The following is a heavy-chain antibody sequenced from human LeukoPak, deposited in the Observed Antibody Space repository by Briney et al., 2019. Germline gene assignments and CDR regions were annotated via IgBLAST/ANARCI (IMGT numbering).Heavy chain of an antibody. J-gene: IGHJ3*02. CDR1: GFTFSSYE. CDR2: ISGSGSTI. CDR3: ATSYGDDAFDI. V-gene: IGHV3-48*03. Sequence: GGSLRLSCAASGFTFSSYELNWVRQAPGKGLEWVSYISGSGSTIYHADSVKGRFTISRDNAKNSLYLQMNSLRAEDTAVYYCATSYGDDAFDIWGQGTMVTVSS. D-gene: IGHD3-10*01.